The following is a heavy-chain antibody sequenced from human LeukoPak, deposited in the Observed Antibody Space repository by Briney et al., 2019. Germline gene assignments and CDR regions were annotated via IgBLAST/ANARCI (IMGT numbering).Heavy chain of an antibody. Sequence: SETLSHTCTVSGGSISSYYWSWIRQPPGKGLEWIGYIYYSGSTNYNPSLKSRVTISVDTSENQFSLKLSSVTAADTAVYYCASQGIAVANDAFDIWGQGTMVTVSS. CDR3: ASQGIAVANDAFDI. J-gene: IGHJ3*02. CDR1: GGSISSYY. CDR2: IYYSGST. D-gene: IGHD6-19*01. V-gene: IGHV4-59*01.